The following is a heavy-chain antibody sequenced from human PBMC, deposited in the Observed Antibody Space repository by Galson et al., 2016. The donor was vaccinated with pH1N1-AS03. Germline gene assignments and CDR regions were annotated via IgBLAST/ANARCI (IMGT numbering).Heavy chain of an antibody. CDR1: GYTFSNFG. J-gene: IGHJ5*02. CDR2: ISPQNGNT. V-gene: IGHV1-18*04. D-gene: IGHD2-15*01. CDR3: ARAAPFDP. Sequence: SVKVSCKASGYTFSNFGMSWVRQAPGQGLEWMGWISPQNGNTQYAQRLEGRVTMTTDASTSTAYMELWSLTYDDTAVYYCARAAPFDPCGQGTLVIVSS.